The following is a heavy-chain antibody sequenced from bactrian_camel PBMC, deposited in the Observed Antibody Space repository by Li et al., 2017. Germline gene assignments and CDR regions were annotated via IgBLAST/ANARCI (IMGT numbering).Heavy chain of an antibody. CDR3: AVGPRSAGYCRLETPPREAAGW. D-gene: IGHD1*01. Sequence: QVQLVESGGGSVQAGGSLRLSCAASGVTGNRYCMHWFRQVPGKEREGVARIEASGSTWHAASVKGRFTISKENAQNTLYLQMNSLKVEDTAMYYCAVGPRSAGYCRLETPPREAAGWWGQGTQVTVS. J-gene: IGHJ6*01. CDR2: IEASGST. V-gene: IGHV3S9*01. CDR1: GVTGNRYC.